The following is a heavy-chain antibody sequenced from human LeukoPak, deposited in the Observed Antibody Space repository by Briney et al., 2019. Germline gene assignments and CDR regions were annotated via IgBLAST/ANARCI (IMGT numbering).Heavy chain of an antibody. D-gene: IGHD5-12*01. CDR3: ASDRPGGDRYRLYP. CDR1: GFTVSSNY. Sequence: GGSLRLSCAASGFTVSSNYMSWVRQAPGKGLEWVSVIYSGGSTYYADSVKGRFTISRDNSKNTLYLQMNSLRAEDTAVYSGASDRPGGDRYRLYPWGQATLVTVSS. V-gene: IGHV3-53*01. CDR2: IYSGGST. J-gene: IGHJ5*02.